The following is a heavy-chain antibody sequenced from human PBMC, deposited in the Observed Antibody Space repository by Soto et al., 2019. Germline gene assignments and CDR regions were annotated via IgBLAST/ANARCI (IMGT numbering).Heavy chain of an antibody. D-gene: IGHD2-2*01. CDR3: ARPDFCSSTSCYPFFDY. J-gene: IGHJ4*01. V-gene: IGHV1-18*01. CDR2: ISGYNGNT. Sequence: TFITXGXXXXRXXXXXGLEWMGWISGYNGNTNYAQKFQGRVTXTXDTSXXXXXXXLRNLRSDDTGVYYCARPDFCSSTSCYPFFDYWGXXTLVTVSS. CDR1: TFITXG.